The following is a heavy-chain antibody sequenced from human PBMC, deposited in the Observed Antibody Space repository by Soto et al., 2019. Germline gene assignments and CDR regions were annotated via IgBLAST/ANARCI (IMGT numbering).Heavy chain of an antibody. CDR3: ARWTYYDSSGYYYVFDY. V-gene: IGHV3-33*08. CDR2: MWFDGKHQ. Sequence: GGSLRLSCSASGFTFSSYAMHWVRQAPGKGLEWVAVMWFDGKHQYYADSVKGRFTISRDNSKNTLYLQMNSLRADDTALYYCARWTYYDSSGYYYVFDYWGQGTLVTVSS. J-gene: IGHJ4*02. CDR1: GFTFSSYA. D-gene: IGHD3-22*01.